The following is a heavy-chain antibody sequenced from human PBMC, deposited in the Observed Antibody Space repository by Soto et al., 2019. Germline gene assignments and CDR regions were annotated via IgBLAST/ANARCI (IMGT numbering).Heavy chain of an antibody. CDR1: GGSISSGDYY. D-gene: IGHD3-22*01. CDR2: IYYSGST. V-gene: IGHV4-30-4*01. Sequence: QLQLQESGPGLVKPLQTLSLTCTVSGGSISSGDYYWRWIRQPPGKGLEWVGYIYYSGSTCYNPTHNRRVTISVDTYRYRVSVKLTSVTAADTALYYCASYNLYDSSGYAFDYWGQGTPVAVSS. CDR3: ASYNLYDSSGYAFDY. J-gene: IGHJ4*02.